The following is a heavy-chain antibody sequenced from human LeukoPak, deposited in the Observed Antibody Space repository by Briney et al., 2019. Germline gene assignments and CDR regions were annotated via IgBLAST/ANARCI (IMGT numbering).Heavy chain of an antibody. D-gene: IGHD3-22*01. J-gene: IGHJ4*02. V-gene: IGHV3-30*18. Sequence: GGSLRLSCAASGFTVSSNYVSWVRPAAGKGLEWVAVISYDGSNKYYADSVKGRFTISRDNSKNTLYLQMNSLRAEDTAVYYCANRYYDKSPPFDYWGQGTLVTVSS. CDR3: ANRYYDKSPPFDY. CDR2: ISYDGSNK. CDR1: GFTVSSNY.